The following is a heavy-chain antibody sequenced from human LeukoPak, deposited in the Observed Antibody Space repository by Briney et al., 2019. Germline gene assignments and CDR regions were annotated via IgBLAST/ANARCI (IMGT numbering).Heavy chain of an antibody. J-gene: IGHJ4*02. V-gene: IGHV4-34*01. CDR1: GGSFSGYY. CDR3: ASQSGYDYFDY. CDR2: INHSGST. Sequence: SETLSLTCAVYGGSFSGYYWSWIRQPPGKGLEWIGEINHSGSTNYNPPLKSRVTISVDTSKNQFSLKLSSVTAADTAVYYCASQSGYDYFDYWGQGTLVTVSS. D-gene: IGHD3-3*01.